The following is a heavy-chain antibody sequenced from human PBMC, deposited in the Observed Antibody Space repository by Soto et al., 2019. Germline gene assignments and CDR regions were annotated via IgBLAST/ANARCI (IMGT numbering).Heavy chain of an antibody. CDR3: TTVRFLEWQTPYYYYGMDV. V-gene: IGHV3-15*01. CDR1: GFTFSNAW. J-gene: IGHJ6*02. D-gene: IGHD3-3*01. CDR2: IKSKTDGGTT. Sequence: GGSLRLSCAASGFTFSNAWMSWVRQAPGKGLEWVGRIKSKTDGGTTDYAAPVKGRLTISRDDSKNTLYLQMNSLKTEDTAVYYCTTVRFLEWQTPYYYYGMDVWGQGTTVTVSS.